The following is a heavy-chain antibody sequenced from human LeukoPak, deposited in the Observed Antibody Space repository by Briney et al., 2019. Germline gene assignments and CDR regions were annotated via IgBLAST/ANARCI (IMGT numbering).Heavy chain of an antibody. CDR2: INPKSGGA. J-gene: IGHJ4*02. V-gene: IGHV1-2*02. D-gene: IGHD3-9*01. CDR1: GFTFNAYN. CDR3: AREYILTAYYGDY. Sequence: ASAKVSCTASGFTFNAYNIHWVRQAPGQGLEWMGWINPKSGGANYAQKFQGRVTMTWDTSISTAYMELSRLRSDDTAVYYCAREYILTAYYGDYWGQGTLVTVSS.